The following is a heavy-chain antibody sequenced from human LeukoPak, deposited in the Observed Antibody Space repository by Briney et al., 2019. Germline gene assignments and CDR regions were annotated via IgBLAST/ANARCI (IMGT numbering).Heavy chain of an antibody. J-gene: IGHJ6*02. CDR2: IYPGDSDT. V-gene: IGHV5-51*01. CDR3: ARHEGRPSSGWTPDYYCGMDV. CDR1: GYSFTSYW. Sequence: GESLKISCKGSGYSFTSYWIGWVRQMPGKGLEWMGIIYPGDSDTRYSPSFQGQVTISADKSISTAYLQWSSLKASDTAMYYCARHEGRPSSGWTPDYYCGMDVWGQGTTVTVSS. D-gene: IGHD6-19*01.